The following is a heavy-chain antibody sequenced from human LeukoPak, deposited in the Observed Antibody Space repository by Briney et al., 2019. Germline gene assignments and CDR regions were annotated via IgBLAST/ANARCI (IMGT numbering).Heavy chain of an antibody. CDR3: AAQPCINGICYLDY. V-gene: IGHV3-30*04. CDR1: GFTFSDHA. J-gene: IGHJ4*02. D-gene: IGHD2-8*01. CDR2: ISYHARGQ. Sequence: GRSLRLSRTASGFTFSDHAMHWVRQAPGKGLEWVTVISYHARGQFYADSVKGRFTVSRDNSRNTLYLQMNSLRAEDSAVYYCAAQPCINGICYLDYWGQGTLVTVSS.